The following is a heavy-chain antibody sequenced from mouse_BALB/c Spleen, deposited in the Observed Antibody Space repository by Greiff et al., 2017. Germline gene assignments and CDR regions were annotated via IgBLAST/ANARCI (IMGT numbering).Heavy chain of an antibody. CDR2: IDPANGNT. D-gene: IGHD1-1*01. CDR1: GFNIKDTY. V-gene: IGHV14-3*02. Sequence: EVQLQQSGAELVKPGASVKLSCTASGFNIKDTYMHWVKQRPEQGLEWIGRIDPANGNTKYDPKFQGKATITADTSSNTAYLQLSSLTSEDTAVYYCARHYYGSSYGAMDYWGQGTSVTVSS. CDR3: ARHYYGSSYGAMDY. J-gene: IGHJ4*01.